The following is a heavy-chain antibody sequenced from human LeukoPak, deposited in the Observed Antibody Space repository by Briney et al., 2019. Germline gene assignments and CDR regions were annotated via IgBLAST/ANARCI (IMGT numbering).Heavy chain of an antibody. J-gene: IGHJ6*03. CDR1: GFTFSSYA. V-gene: IGHV3-23*01. D-gene: IGHD3-10*01. CDR3: AREGMVRGVIRPGYMDV. Sequence: GGSLRLSCAASGFTFSSYAMSWVRQAPGKGLEWVSAISGSGGSTYYADSVKGRFTISRDNAKNSLYLQMNSLRAEDTAVYYCAREGMVRGVIRPGYMDVWGKGTTVTVSS. CDR2: ISGSGGST.